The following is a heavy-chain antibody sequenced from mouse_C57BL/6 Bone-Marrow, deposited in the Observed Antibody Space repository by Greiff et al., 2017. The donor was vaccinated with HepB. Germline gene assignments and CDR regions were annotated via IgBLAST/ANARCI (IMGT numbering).Heavy chain of an antibody. J-gene: IGHJ2*01. Sequence: EVKLMESGGGLVQPGGSLSLSCAASGFTFTDYYMSWVRQPPGKALEWLGFIRNKANGYTTEYSASVKGRFTISRDNSQSILYLQMNALRAEDSATYYCARYHYYGSYYFDYWGQGTTLTVSS. CDR2: IRNKANGYTT. CDR3: ARYHYYGSYYFDY. D-gene: IGHD1-1*01. V-gene: IGHV7-3*01. CDR1: GFTFTDYY.